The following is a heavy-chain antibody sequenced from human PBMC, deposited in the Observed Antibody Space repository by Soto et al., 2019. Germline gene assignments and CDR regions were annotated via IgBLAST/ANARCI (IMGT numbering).Heavy chain of an antibody. CDR1: GFTFSSYA. V-gene: IGHV3-64*01. CDR2: ITSNGIST. D-gene: IGHD1-26*01. Sequence: EVQLVESGGGLVQPGGSLRLSCAASGFTFSSYAMHWVRQAPGKGLEYVSAITSNGISTYYASSVKGRFTISRDNSKNTLYLRRGSLRIEDMAVYYCASASLSGSYPYWGRGALVTVSS. J-gene: IGHJ4*02. CDR3: ASASLSGSYPY.